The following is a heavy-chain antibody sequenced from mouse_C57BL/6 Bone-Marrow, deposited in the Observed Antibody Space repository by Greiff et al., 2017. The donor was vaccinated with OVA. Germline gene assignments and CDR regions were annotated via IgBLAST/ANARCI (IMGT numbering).Heavy chain of an antibody. V-gene: IGHV5-6*01. Sequence: EVQLVESGGDLVKPGGSLKLSCAASGFTFSSYGMSWVRQTPDKRLEWVATISSGGSYTYYPDSVKGRVTISRDNAKNTLYLQMSSLKSEDTAMYYCARQGVEGFAYWGQGTLVTVSA. J-gene: IGHJ3*01. CDR1: GFTFSSYG. CDR2: ISSGGSYT. CDR3: ARQGVEGFAY. D-gene: IGHD1-1*02.